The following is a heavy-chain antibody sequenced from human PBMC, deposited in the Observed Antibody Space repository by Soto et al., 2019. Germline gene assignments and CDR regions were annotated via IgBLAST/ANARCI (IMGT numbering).Heavy chain of an antibody. CDR2: INHSGST. V-gene: IGHV4-34*01. Sequence: PSETLSLTCAVYGGSFSGYYWSWIRQPPGKGLEWIGEINHSGSTNYNPSLKSRVTISVDTSKNQFSLKLSSVTAAGTAVYYCARGILTGTTDYYYYGMDVWGQGTTVTVSS. CDR3: ARGILTGTTDYYYYGMDV. CDR1: GGSFSGYY. J-gene: IGHJ6*02. D-gene: IGHD1-7*01.